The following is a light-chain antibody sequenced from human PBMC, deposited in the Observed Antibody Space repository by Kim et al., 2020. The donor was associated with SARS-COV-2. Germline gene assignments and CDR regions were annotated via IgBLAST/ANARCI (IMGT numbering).Light chain of an antibody. CDR3: QQYGSSPKT. CDR2: DAS. CDR1: QSVSNSY. Sequence: PPGDGATLPCGASQSVSNSYLAWYQQKPGLAPRLLVYDASTRATGIPDRFSGSGSGTDFTLTISRLEPEDFAVYYCQQYGSSPKTFGQGTKVDIK. V-gene: IGKV3D-20*01. J-gene: IGKJ1*01.